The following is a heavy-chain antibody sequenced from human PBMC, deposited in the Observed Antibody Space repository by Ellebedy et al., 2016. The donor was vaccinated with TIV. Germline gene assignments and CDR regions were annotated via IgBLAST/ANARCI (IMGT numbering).Heavy chain of an antibody. Sequence: MPSETLSLTCTVSGGSIKDYYWSWIRQSPGKGLAWIWSISSSGDPNYDPSLRSRVTFSLDPSKNQFSLRLRSLPAADTAVYFCARHGSYFGESSPAYYFAYWGQGSLVSVSS. CDR3: ARHGSYFGESSPAYYFAY. D-gene: IGHD4-17*01. J-gene: IGHJ4*02. CDR1: GGSIKDYY. V-gene: IGHV4-59*08. CDR2: ISSSGDP.